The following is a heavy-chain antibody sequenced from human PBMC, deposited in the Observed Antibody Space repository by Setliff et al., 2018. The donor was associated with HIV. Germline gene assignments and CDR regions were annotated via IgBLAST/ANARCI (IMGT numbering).Heavy chain of an antibody. Sequence: GGSLRLSCAASGFIFDDYTMHWVRQAPGEGLEWVSLITWDGGSTYYADSVRGRFTISRDNIKNSLSLQMNSLTSEDTALYYCARWDASIDAFDLWGQGTMVTVS. J-gene: IGHJ3*01. V-gene: IGHV3-43*01. CDR2: ITWDGGST. CDR3: ARWDASIDAFDL. D-gene: IGHD1-26*01. CDR1: GFIFDDYT.